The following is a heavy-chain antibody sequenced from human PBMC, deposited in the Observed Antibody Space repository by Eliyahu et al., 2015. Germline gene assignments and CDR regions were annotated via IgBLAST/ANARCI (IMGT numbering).Heavy chain of an antibody. CDR2: ISVDSADT. CDR1: GYTFDNYG. V-gene: IGHV1-18*01. Sequence: ASVKVSCKASGYTFDNYGISWVRQAPGQGLEWMGWISVDSADTKYAPQLQGRVTMTTDRSTSTAYMELRDLRSDDTAVYYCARSGNYRKDFWGQGTLVTVSS. CDR3: ARSGNYRKDF. J-gene: IGHJ4*02. D-gene: IGHD3-16*02.